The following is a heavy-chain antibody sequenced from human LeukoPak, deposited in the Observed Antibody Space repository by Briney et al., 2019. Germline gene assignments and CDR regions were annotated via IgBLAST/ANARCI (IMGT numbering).Heavy chain of an antibody. D-gene: IGHD2-21*02. J-gene: IGHJ4*02. V-gene: IGHV1-2*02. CDR2: INPNSGGT. Sequence: ASVKVSCKASGYTFTGYCMHWVRQAPGQGLEWMGWINPNSGGTNYAQKFQGRVTMTRDTSISTAYMELSRLRSDDTAVYYCARDLAMRCGGDCYPDLWGQGTLVTVSS. CDR1: GYTFTGYC. CDR3: ARDLAMRCGGDCYPDL.